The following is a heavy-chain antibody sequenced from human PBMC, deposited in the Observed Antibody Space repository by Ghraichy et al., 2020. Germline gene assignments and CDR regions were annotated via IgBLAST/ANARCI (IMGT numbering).Heavy chain of an antibody. J-gene: IGHJ4*02. Sequence: GGSLRLSCTASGFTFGDYAMAWFRQAPGKGLEWVGFIRSKADGGTTAYAASVKGRFTVSRDDSKSIAYLQINSLETEDTAVYYCTRDRPIDYWGQGILVTVSS. CDR2: IRSKADGGTT. CDR3: TRDRPIDY. CDR1: GFTFGDYA. V-gene: IGHV3-49*03.